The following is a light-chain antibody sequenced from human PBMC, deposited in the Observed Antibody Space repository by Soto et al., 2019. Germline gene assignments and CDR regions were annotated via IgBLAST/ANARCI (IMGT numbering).Light chain of an antibody. V-gene: IGKV1-5*03. Sequence: DIQLTQSPSSLSSSVGDRVTMTCRASRGVGGWLAWYQQKPGKVPKLLIYKASSLESGVPSRFSGSGSGTEFTLTISSLQPDDFATYYCQQYNTYSRTFGQGTKVDIK. J-gene: IGKJ1*01. CDR2: KAS. CDR3: QQYNTYSRT. CDR1: RGVGGW.